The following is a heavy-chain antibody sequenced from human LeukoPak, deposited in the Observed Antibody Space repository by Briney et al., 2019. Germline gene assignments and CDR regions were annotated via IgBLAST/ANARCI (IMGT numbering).Heavy chain of an antibody. Sequence: ASVKVSCKASGYTFTSHGISWVRQAPGQGLEWMGWISAYNGNTNYAQKLQGRVTMTTDTSTSTAYMELRSLRSDDTAVYYCARVIKGVNKVVAAVSVAFDIWGQGTMVTVSS. CDR1: GYTFTSHG. J-gene: IGHJ3*02. CDR3: ARVIKGVNKVVAAVSVAFDI. CDR2: ISAYNGNT. V-gene: IGHV1-18*01. D-gene: IGHD3-10*01.